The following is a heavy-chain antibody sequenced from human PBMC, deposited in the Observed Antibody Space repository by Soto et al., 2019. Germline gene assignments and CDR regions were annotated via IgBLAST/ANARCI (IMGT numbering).Heavy chain of an antibody. CDR3: ARDYGALPCDRIQH. J-gene: IGHJ1*01. D-gene: IGHD3-10*01. CDR1: GFSLDSYA. V-gene: IGHV3-30*03. Sequence: QLVESGGGVVQPGGSLTLSCAASGFSLDSYAMHWVRQAPGKGHEWLAVVSYDGKNIYYGDSVKGRFTISKDDSKNPLYLRMSSLTAEDTATYSCARDYGALPCDRIQHWGRGTLVTVSS. CDR2: VSYDGKNI.